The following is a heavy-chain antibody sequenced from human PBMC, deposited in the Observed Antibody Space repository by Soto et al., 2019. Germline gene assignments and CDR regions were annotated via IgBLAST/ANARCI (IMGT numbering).Heavy chain of an antibody. CDR2: INHSGST. Sequence: QVQLQQWGAGLLKPSETLSLTCVVYGGSFRDYYWSWIRQPPGKGLEWIGEINHSGSTNYNPSLKSRLTIPMATSKIQFSLNLSSLTAADTAVYYFTRRGSYFFPYFDSWVQGTLVTVSS. CDR3: TRRGSYFFPYFDS. J-gene: IGHJ4*02. V-gene: IGHV4-34*01. D-gene: IGHD1-26*01. CDR1: GGSFRDYY.